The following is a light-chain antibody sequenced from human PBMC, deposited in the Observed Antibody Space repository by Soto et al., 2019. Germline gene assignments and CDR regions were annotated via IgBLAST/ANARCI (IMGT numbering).Light chain of an antibody. J-gene: IGKJ1*01. CDR3: QQYHSSRRT. CDR1: QSVTSSY. Sequence: EIVLTQTPGTLSLSPGERATLSCRASQSVTSSYLAWYQQKPGQAPRLLIYGASSRATGIPDRFSGSGSGTDFSLTISRLEPEDFAVYYCQQYHSSRRTFGQGTKVEIK. CDR2: GAS. V-gene: IGKV3-20*01.